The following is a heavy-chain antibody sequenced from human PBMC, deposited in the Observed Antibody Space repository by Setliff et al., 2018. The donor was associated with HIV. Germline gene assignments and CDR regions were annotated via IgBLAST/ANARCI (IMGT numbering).Heavy chain of an antibody. CDR1: GGSISGYY. Sequence: SETLSLTCTVSGGSISGYYWSWIRQPPGKGLEWIGEINHSGSTNYNPSLESRVTISVDTSKNQFSLKLSSVTAADTAVYYCARHGAFYYYYYMDVWGKGTTVTVSS. CDR3: ARHGAFYYYYYMDV. V-gene: IGHV4-34*01. J-gene: IGHJ6*03. CDR2: INHSGST.